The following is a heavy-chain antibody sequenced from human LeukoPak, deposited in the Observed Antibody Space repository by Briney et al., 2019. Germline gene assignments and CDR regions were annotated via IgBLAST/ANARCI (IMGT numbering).Heavy chain of an antibody. V-gene: IGHV3-23*01. D-gene: IGHD3-22*01. Sequence: GGSLRLSCAASGFTVSNDYMAWVRQAPGRGLEWVSAISGSGGSTYYADSVKGRFTISRDNSKNTLYLQMNSLRAEDTAVYYCAKDMGDYYDGSGYYYWGQGTLVTVSS. CDR1: GFTVSNDY. CDR2: ISGSGGST. CDR3: AKDMGDYYDGSGYYY. J-gene: IGHJ4*02.